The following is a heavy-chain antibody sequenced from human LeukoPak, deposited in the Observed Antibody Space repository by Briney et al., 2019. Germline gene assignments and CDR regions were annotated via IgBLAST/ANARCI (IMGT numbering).Heavy chain of an antibody. V-gene: IGHV3-21*01. D-gene: IGHD3-3*01. CDR2: MSSGSRYT. J-gene: IGHJ4*02. CDR3: ARDRPTGASRLFVVQ. Sequence: GGSLRLSCAASGFTFSSYSMTWVRDAPGKGQEWVLSMSSGSRYTYYADSVRGRFTISRENAKNSLYLLMNSLRAEDTAVYYCARDRPTGASRLFVVQWGQGTLVTVSS. CDR1: GFTFSSYS.